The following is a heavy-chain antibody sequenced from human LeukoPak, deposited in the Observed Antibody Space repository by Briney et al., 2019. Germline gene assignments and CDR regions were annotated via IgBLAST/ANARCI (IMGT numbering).Heavy chain of an antibody. CDR1: GGSISSYY. D-gene: IGHD3-22*01. J-gene: IGHJ4*02. Sequence: SETLSLTCTVSGGSISSYYWSWIRQSPGKGLEWIGYIYYSGSTNYNPSLKSRVAISVDTSKNQFSLKLSSVTAADTAVYYCAREMDYYDSSGYYPLFDYWGQGTLVTVSS. CDR3: AREMDYYDSSGYYPLFDY. V-gene: IGHV4-59*01. CDR2: IYYSGST.